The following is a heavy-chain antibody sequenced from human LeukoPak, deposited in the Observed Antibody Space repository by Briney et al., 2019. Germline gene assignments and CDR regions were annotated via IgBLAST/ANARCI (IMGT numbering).Heavy chain of an antibody. CDR1: GFTLDDYG. D-gene: IGHD6-13*01. Sequence: GGSLRLSCAASGFTLDDYGMSWVRQAPGKGLEWVSGINWNGGSTGYADSVKGRFTISRDNAKNSLYLQMNSLRAEDTALYYCARDPQQLRGFDYWGQGTLVTVSS. CDR3: ARDPQQLRGFDY. CDR2: INWNGGST. V-gene: IGHV3-20*04. J-gene: IGHJ4*02.